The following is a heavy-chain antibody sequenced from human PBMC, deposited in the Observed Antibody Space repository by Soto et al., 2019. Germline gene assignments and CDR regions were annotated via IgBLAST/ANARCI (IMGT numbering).Heavy chain of an antibody. J-gene: IGHJ4*02. CDR1: GGSISSYY. V-gene: IGHV4-59*01. CDR2: IYYSGST. CDR3: ARGGYSSGWKIN. Sequence: PSETLSLTCTVSGGSISSYYWSWIRQPPGKGLEWIGYIYYSGSTNYNPSLKSRVTISVDTSKNQFSLKLSSVTAADTAVYYCARGGYSSGWKINWGQGTLVTVSS. D-gene: IGHD6-19*01.